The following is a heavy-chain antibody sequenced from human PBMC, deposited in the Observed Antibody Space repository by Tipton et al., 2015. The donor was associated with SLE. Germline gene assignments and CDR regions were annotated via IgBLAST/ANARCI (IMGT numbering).Heavy chain of an antibody. Sequence: TLSLTCSVSGGSISTSSYYWAWIRQPPGKGLEWLGSIYYSGSTYYNPSLKSRVSISLDRSKNQFSLKLTSVIAADTAVYYCARGNGYWDYWGKGTLVTVSS. J-gene: IGHJ4*02. CDR2: IYYSGST. CDR3: ARGNGYWDY. V-gene: IGHV4-39*07. CDR1: GGSISTSSYY. D-gene: IGHD3-3*01.